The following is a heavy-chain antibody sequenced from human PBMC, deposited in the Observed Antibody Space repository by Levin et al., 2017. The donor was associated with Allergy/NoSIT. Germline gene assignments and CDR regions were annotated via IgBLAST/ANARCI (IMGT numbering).Heavy chain of an antibody. CDR2: IIPIFGTA. D-gene: IGHD2-15*01. J-gene: IGHJ6*02. CDR1: GGTFSSYA. CDR3: ARVVVVAATVEYYYYGMDV. V-gene: IGHV1-69*13. Sequence: SVKVSCKASGGTFSSYAISWVRQAPGQGLEWMGGIIPIFGTANYAQKFQGRVTITADESTSTAYMELSSLRSEDTAVYYCARVVVVAATVEYYYYGMDVWGQGTTVTVSS.